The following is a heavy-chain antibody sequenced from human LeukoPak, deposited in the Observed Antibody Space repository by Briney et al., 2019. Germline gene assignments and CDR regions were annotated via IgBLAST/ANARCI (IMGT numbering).Heavy chain of an antibody. Sequence: GGSLRLSCAASGFTFSSYAMHWVRQAPGKGLEWVAVISYDGSNKYYADSVKGRFTISRDNSKNTLYLQMNSLRAEDTAVYYCAKNWYSSSSSVDYWGQGTLVTVSS. CDR1: GFTFSSYA. CDR3: AKNWYSSSSSVDY. J-gene: IGHJ4*02. D-gene: IGHD6-6*01. V-gene: IGHV3-30*07. CDR2: ISYDGSNK.